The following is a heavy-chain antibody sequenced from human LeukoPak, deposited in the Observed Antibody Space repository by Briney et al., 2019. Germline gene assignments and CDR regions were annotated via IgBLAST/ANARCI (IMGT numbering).Heavy chain of an antibody. CDR3: ARDYFRPNTAMDRWDAFDI. CDR2: IIPILGIA. V-gene: IGHV1-69*04. CDR1: GGTFSSYT. Sequence: VASVKVSCKASGGTFSSYTISWVRQAPGQGLEWVGRIIPILGIANYAQKFQGRVTITADKSTSTAYMELSSLRSEDTAVYYCARDYFRPNTAMDRWDAFDIWGQGTMVTVSS. J-gene: IGHJ3*02. D-gene: IGHD5-18*01.